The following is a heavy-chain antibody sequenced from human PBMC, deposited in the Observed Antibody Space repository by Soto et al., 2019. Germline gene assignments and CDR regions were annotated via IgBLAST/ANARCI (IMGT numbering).Heavy chain of an antibody. V-gene: IGHV3-23*01. CDR1: GFTFSSFA. J-gene: IGHJ3*02. D-gene: IGHD4-17*01. CDR3: AKVKWTYGSVSDI. CDR2: ISNSGGSV. Sequence: EVQLLESGGGLVQPGGSLRLSCAASGFTFSSFAMSWVRQAPGKGLEWVSGISNSGGSVNYADSVKGRFTISRDNSKNTLSLEMYSLRAEDTALYYCAKVKWTYGSVSDIWGQGTMVTVSS.